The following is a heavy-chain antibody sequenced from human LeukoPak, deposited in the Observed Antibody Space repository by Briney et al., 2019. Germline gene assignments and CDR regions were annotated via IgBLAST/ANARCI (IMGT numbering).Heavy chain of an antibody. CDR3: ARTKLDIVVVVAAKIDAFDI. CDR1: GYTFTSYD. CDR2: MNPNSGNT. V-gene: IGHV1-8*01. J-gene: IGHJ3*02. D-gene: IGHD2-15*01. Sequence: ASVKVSCKASGYTFTSYDINWVRQATGQGVEWMGWMNPNSGNTGYAQKFQGRVTMTRNTSISTAYMELSSLRSEDTAVYYCARTKLDIVVVVAAKIDAFDIWGQGTMVTVSS.